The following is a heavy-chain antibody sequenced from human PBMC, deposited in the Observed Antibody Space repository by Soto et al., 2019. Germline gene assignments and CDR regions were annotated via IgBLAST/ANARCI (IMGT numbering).Heavy chain of an antibody. CDR1: GFSVRSNY. CDR2: IYSGGST. D-gene: IGHD3-10*01. CDR3: ARRVYGSGSYAWXDP. J-gene: IGHJ5*02. Sequence: PGGSLRLSCAASGFSVRSNYRSWVREAPGKGLEGVSVIYSGGSTHYVESVKGRFTISRDNSKNTLYLQMNSLRAEDTAVYYSARRVYGSGSYAWXDPWGQGP. V-gene: IGHV3-66*01.